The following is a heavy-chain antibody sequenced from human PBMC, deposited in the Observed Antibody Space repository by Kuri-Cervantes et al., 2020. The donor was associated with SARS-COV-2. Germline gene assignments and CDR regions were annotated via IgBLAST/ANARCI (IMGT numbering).Heavy chain of an antibody. CDR2: INYSGTT. J-gene: IGHJ6*03. V-gene: IGHV4-34*01. CDR3: ARLRRHNNGWFATGYYMDV. Sequence: SETLSLTCGVYGGSFSNFHWNWVRQPPGKGLEWIGEINYSGTTNYNPSLKSRVTISVDTSKNQFSLNLTSVTAADTAVHYCARLRRHNNGWFATGYYMDVWGKGTTVTVSS. D-gene: IGHD6-19*01. CDR1: GGSFSNFH.